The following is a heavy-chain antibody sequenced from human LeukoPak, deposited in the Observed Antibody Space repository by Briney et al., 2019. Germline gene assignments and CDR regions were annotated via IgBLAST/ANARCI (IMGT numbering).Heavy chain of an antibody. Sequence: SETLSLTCPVAGGSISNYYWNWIRQPPGKGLEWSGYINYSGNTKYNPSLKSRVIISIDTSKNQCSLKLSSVTAADTAVYYCARDSFLSYGGEGDYWGQGTLVTVSS. J-gene: IGHJ4*02. CDR2: INYSGNT. V-gene: IGHV4-59*12. CDR3: ARDSFLSYGGEGDY. D-gene: IGHD4-23*01. CDR1: GGSISNYY.